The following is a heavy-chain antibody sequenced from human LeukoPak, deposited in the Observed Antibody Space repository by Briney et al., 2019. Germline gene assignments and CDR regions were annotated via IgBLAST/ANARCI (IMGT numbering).Heavy chain of an antibody. J-gene: IGHJ5*02. V-gene: IGHV1-18*01. D-gene: IGHD2-2*01. CDR3: ARSGKYCIITSRPHDYNWFDP. CDR2: INAYNGNT. Sequence: ASVKVSCKASGYSFTSYGISWVRQAPGQGLEWLGWINAYNGNTNYAQNLQGRVTMTTDTSTSTAYMELRSLRSDDTAVYYCARSGKYCIITSRPHDYNWFDPWGQGTLVTVSS. CDR1: GYSFTSYG.